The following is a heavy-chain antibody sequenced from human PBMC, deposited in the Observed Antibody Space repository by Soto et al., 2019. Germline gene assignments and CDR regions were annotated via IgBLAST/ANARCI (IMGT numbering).Heavy chain of an antibody. J-gene: IGHJ4*02. Sequence: PGGSLRLSCAASGFTFSSYAMHWVRQAPGKGLEWVAVISYDGSNKYYADSVKGRFTISRDNSKNTLYLQMSSLRAEDTAVYYCARPEGVVVPAATRGDYFDYWGQGTLVTVSS. V-gene: IGHV3-30-3*01. CDR1: GFTFSSYA. D-gene: IGHD2-2*01. CDR2: ISYDGSNK. CDR3: ARPEGVVVPAATRGDYFDY.